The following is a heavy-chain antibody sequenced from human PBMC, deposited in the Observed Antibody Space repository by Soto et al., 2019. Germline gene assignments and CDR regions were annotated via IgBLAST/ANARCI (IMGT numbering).Heavy chain of an antibody. CDR3: ARGDDRDTDNWFDP. CDR2: INHSGST. Sequence: SSETLSLTCAVYGGSFSGYYWSWIRQPPGKGLEWIGEINHSGSTNYNPSLKSRVTISVDTSKNQFSLKLSSVTAADTAVYYCARGDDRDTDNWFDPWGQGTLVPSPQ. V-gene: IGHV4-34*01. CDR1: GGSFSGYY. J-gene: IGHJ5*02. D-gene: IGHD5-18*01.